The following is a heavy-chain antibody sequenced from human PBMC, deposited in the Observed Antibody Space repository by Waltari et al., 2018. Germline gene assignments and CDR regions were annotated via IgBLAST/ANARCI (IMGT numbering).Heavy chain of an antibody. J-gene: IGHJ4*02. CDR1: GFTFSSYS. CDR2: ISSSRSYI. Sequence: EVQLVESGGGLVTPGGPLRLSCAASGFTFSSYSMNWVCQAQGKGLEWGSSISSSRSYIYYADLVKGRFTISRDNAKNALYLQMNSLRAEDTAVYYCARAAAAAGSDYWGQGTLVTVSS. V-gene: IGHV3-21*01. D-gene: IGHD6-13*01. CDR3: ARAAAAAGSDY.